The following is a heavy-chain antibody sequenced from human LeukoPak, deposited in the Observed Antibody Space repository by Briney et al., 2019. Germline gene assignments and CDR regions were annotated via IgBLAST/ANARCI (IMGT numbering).Heavy chain of an antibody. V-gene: IGHV3-48*01. CDR1: GFTFSSYN. Sequence: GGSLRLSCAASGFTFSSYNMNWVRQAPGKGLEWVSYISSSSSTIYYADSVKGRFTISRDNAKNSLYLQMNSLRAEDTAVYYCAREGSSGWYQTTDYWGQGTLVTVSS. D-gene: IGHD6-19*01. CDR2: ISSSSSTI. J-gene: IGHJ4*02. CDR3: AREGSSGWYQTTDY.